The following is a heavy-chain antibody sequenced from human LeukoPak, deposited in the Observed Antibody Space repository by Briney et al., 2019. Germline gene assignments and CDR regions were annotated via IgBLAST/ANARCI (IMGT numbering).Heavy chain of an antibody. J-gene: IGHJ4*02. CDR1: GFTFSSYW. CDR2: ISSSSSYI. D-gene: IGHD4-11*01. V-gene: IGHV3-21*01. CDR3: ARDRDYIFDY. Sequence: GGSLRLSCAASGFTFSSYWMSWVRQAPGKGLEWVSSISSSSSYIYYADSVKGRFTISRDNAKNSLYLQMNSLRAEDTAVYYCARDRDYIFDYWGQGTLVTVSS.